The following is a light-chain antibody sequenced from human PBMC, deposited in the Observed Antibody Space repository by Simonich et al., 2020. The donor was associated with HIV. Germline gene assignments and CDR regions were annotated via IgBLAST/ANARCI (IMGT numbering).Light chain of an antibody. CDR2: DTS. CDR3: LLYYGGAHLWV. J-gene: IGLJ3*02. CDR1: TGAVTSGHY. V-gene: IGLV7-43*01. Sequence: QTVVTQEPSLTVSPGGTVTLTCASSTGAVTSGHYPYWFQQKPGQAPRTLLYDTSNKHSWTPARFSGSLLGGKAALTLSGVQPEDEAEYYCLLYYGGAHLWVFGGGTKLTVL.